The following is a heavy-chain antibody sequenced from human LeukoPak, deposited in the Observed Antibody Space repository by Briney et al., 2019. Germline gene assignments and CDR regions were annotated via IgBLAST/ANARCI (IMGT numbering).Heavy chain of an antibody. CDR3: ARLGENGLLTGYFYP. D-gene: IGHD3-9*01. Sequence: GASVKVSCKASGYTFTSYDINWVRQAPGQGLEWMGRINPDSGGTDYAQKFQGRVTMTRDTSITTAYMDLDRLRSDDTAVYYCARLGENGLLTGYFYPWGQGTLVTVSS. CDR1: GYTFTSYD. V-gene: IGHV1-2*02. J-gene: IGHJ5*02. CDR2: INPDSGGT.